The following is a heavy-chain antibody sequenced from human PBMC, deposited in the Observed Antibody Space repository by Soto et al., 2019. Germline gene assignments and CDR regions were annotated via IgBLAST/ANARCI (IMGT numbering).Heavy chain of an antibody. D-gene: IGHD3-16*02. V-gene: IGHV3-72*01. CDR1: GFTFSDHY. CDR2: VRKKVNSYST. CDR3: ARASFGGVIGALGY. J-gene: IGHJ4*02. Sequence: GGSLRLSCAASGFTFSDHYMDWVRQAPGKGMEWVGRVRKKVNSYSTEYAASVKGRFIISRDDSKNSLYLQMNSLRTEDTAVYYCARASFGGVIGALGYWGRGTLVTVSS.